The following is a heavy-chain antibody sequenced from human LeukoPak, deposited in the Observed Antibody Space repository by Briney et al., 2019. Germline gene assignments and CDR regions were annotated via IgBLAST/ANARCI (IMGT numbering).Heavy chain of an antibody. CDR3: ARHLSGVTGYTYGRGIDY. CDR1: GFTFSDYY. J-gene: IGHJ4*02. V-gene: IGHV3-11*04. Sequence: KPGGSLRLSCAASGFTFSDYYMSWIRQAPGKGLEWVSYISSSGSTIYYADSVKGRFTISRDNAKNSLYLQMNSLRAEDPAVYYCARHLSGVTGYTYGRGIDYWGQGTLVTVSS. D-gene: IGHD5-18*01. CDR2: ISSSGSTI.